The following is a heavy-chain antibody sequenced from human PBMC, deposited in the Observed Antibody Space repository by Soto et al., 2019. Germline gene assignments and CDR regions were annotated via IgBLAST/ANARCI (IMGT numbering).Heavy chain of an antibody. CDR3: ARVGGYNSWGGYYFDN. V-gene: IGHV3-64*01. J-gene: IGHJ4*02. CDR1: GFTFSSYA. Sequence: EVQLVESGGGLVQPGGSLRLSCAATGFTFSSYAMYWVRQAPGKGLEYVSVISSNGGSTYYANSVKGRFTISRDNSKNTLELQMGSLRAEDMAVYYCARVGGYNSWGGYYFDNWGQGTLVTVSS. D-gene: IGHD5-12*01. CDR2: ISSNGGST.